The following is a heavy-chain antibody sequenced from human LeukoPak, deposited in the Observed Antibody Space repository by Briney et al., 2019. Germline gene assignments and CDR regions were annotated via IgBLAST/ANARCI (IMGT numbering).Heavy chain of an antibody. J-gene: IGHJ4*02. D-gene: IGHD3-9*01. Sequence: SVKVSCKASGGTFSSYAISWVRQAPGQGLEWMGRIIPILGTANYAQKFQGRVTITTDESTSTAYMELSSLRSEDTAVYYCARGLGDDILTGYYNLDYWGQGTLVTVSS. CDR1: GGTFSSYA. CDR2: IIPILGTA. V-gene: IGHV1-69*11. CDR3: ARGLGDDILTGYYNLDY.